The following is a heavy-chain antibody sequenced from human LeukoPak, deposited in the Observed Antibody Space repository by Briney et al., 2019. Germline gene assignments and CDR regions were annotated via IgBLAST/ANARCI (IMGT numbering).Heavy chain of an antibody. J-gene: IGHJ5*02. CDR3: ARVLMITFGGVIVPNWFDP. CDR2: IYYSGST. D-gene: IGHD3-16*02. Sequence: SQTLSLTCTVSGGSISSGGYYWSWIRQHPGTGLEWIGYIYYSGSTYYNPSLKSRVTISVDTSKNQFSLKLSSVTAADTAVYYCARVLMITFGGVIVPNWFDPWGQGTLVTVSS. V-gene: IGHV4-31*03. CDR1: GGSISSGGYY.